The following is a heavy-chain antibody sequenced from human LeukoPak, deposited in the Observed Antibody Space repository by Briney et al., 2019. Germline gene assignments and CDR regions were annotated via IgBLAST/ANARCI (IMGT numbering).Heavy chain of an antibody. CDR3: VKDFVGPLDY. V-gene: IGHV3-74*01. Sequence: GGSLRLSCAASGFSFRRYWMHWVRQAPGKGLVWVSRINPDGSRTDHADSVKGRFTISRDDAKSTLYLQMGSLRAEDTAVYYCVKDFVGPLDYWGQGTLVTVSS. D-gene: IGHD1-26*01. CDR2: INPDGSRT. CDR1: GFSFRRYW. J-gene: IGHJ4*02.